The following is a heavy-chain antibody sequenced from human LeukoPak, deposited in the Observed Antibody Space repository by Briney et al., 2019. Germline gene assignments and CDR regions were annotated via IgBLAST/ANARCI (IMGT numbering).Heavy chain of an antibody. CDR3: ARPLRAYDSSGYHHY. J-gene: IGHJ4*02. V-gene: IGHV4-59*01. CDR1: GGSISSYY. CDR2: IYYSGST. Sequence: SETLSLTCTVSGGSISSYYWSWIRQPPGKGLEWIGYIYYSGSTNYNPSLKSRVTISVDTSKNQFSLKLSSVTAADTAVYYCARPLRAYDSSGYHHYWGQGTLVAVSS. D-gene: IGHD3-22*01.